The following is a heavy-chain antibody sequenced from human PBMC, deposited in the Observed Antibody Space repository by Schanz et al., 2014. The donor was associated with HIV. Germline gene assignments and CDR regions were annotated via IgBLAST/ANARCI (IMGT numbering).Heavy chain of an antibody. CDR2: ISESGSRS. Sequence: EVQLLESGGGFVQPGGSLRLSCAASGFAFNNYAMTWVRQAPGKGLEWVSSISESGSRSYYADSVNGRFTIFRDNSKNTLYLQMNSLRIDDTAVYYCAKPEYDTSGNSQSHFDYWGQGTLVTVSS. V-gene: IGHV3-23*01. CDR1: GFAFNNYA. CDR3: AKPEYDTSGNSQSHFDY. D-gene: IGHD3-22*01. J-gene: IGHJ4*02.